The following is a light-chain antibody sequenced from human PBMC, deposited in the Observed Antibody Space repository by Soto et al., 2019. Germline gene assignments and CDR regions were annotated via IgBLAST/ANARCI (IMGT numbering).Light chain of an antibody. CDR2: EAS. CDR3: QQYNNWPLT. V-gene: IGKV3-11*01. J-gene: IGKJ4*01. Sequence: EIVLTQSPATLSLSPGERATLSCRASQTVSSSLAWYQQKPGQAPRLLIYEASNRATGIPARFSGSGSGTEFSLTISSLQPEDFAVYYCQQYNNWPLTFGGGTKVDIK. CDR1: QTVSSS.